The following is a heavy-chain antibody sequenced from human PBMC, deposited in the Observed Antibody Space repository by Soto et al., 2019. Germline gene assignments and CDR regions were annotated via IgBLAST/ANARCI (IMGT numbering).Heavy chain of an antibody. D-gene: IGHD2-2*01. CDR3: ARDCSSTSCQNWFDP. CDR1: SGSISSSNW. Sequence: QVQLQESGPGLVKPSGTLSLTCAVSSGSISSSNWWRWVRQPPGKGLEWIGEIYHSGSTNYNPSLKSRVTISVDKSKNQFSLKLSSVTAADTAVYYCARDCSSTSCQNWFDPWGQGTLVTVSS. CDR2: IYHSGST. J-gene: IGHJ5*02. V-gene: IGHV4-4*02.